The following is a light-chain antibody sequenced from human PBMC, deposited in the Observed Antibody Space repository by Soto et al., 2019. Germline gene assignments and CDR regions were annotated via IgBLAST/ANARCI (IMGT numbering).Light chain of an antibody. V-gene: IGKV1-5*03. CDR3: QQYNSYSRPFT. CDR2: KAS. CDR1: QSISSW. Sequence: DIQMTQSPSTLSASVGDRVTITCRASQSISSWLAWYQQKPGKAPKLLIYKASSLESGVPSRFSGSGSGTEFTLTISSLQPDDFATYYCQQYNSYSRPFTFGPGTKVDIK. J-gene: IGKJ3*01.